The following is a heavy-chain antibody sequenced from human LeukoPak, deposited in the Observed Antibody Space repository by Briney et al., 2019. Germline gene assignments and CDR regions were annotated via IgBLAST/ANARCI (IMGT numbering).Heavy chain of an antibody. Sequence: GGSLRLSCAASGFTVSSNYMSWVRQAPGKGLGWVSSISSSSSYIYYADSVKGRFTISRDNAKNSLYLQMNSLRAEDTAVYYCASSPRYYYYYMDVWGKGTTVTVSS. J-gene: IGHJ6*03. CDR1: GFTVSSNY. CDR3: ASSPRYYYYYMDV. CDR2: ISSSSSYI. D-gene: IGHD3/OR15-3a*01. V-gene: IGHV3-21*01.